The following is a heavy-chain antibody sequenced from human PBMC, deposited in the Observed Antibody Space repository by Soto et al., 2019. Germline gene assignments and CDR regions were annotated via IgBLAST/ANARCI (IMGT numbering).Heavy chain of an antibody. D-gene: IGHD3-10*01. J-gene: IGHJ4*02. CDR3: ARDGGSKPDY. CDR1: GFSFSSYS. Sequence: EVLLVESGGGLVQPGGSLRLSCAASGFSFSSYSMNWVRQAPGKGLEWISYISSSGTTIYYTDSMKGRFTISRDNAKNSLFLQMSSLRDEDTAVYYCARDGGSKPDYWGQGTLVSVSS. CDR2: ISSSGTTI. V-gene: IGHV3-48*02.